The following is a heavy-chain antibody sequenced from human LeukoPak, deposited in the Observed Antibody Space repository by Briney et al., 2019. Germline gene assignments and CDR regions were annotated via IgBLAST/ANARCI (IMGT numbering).Heavy chain of an antibody. J-gene: IGHJ5*02. CDR1: GGSISSYY. CDR2: IYDSGST. D-gene: IGHD3-16*01. Sequence: SETLSLTCTVSGGSISSYYWSWIRQPPGKGLEWIGSIYDSGSTYYNPSLKSRVTISVDTSKNQFSLKLNSVTAADTAVYYCARHYGPWGQGTLVTVSS. CDR3: ARHYGP. V-gene: IGHV4-59*05.